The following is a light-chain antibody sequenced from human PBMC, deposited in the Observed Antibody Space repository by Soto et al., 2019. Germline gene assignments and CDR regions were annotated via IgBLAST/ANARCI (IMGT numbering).Light chain of an antibody. V-gene: IGLV1-40*01. Sequence: QSVLPQPPSVSGAPGQRVTISCTESSSNIGAGYDVHWYQQLPGTAPKLLIYANSNRPSGVPDRFSGSKSGTSASLAITGLQAEDEADYYCQSYDSSLSAWVFGGGTKLTVL. CDR1: SSNIGAGYD. CDR3: QSYDSSLSAWV. CDR2: ANS. J-gene: IGLJ3*02.